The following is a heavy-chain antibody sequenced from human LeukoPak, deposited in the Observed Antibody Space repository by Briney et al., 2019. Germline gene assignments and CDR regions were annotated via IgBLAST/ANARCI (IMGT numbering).Heavy chain of an antibody. Sequence: PGGSLRLSCTASGFTFGDYAMSWVRQAPGKGLEWVGFVRSKAYGGTTEYAASVKGRFTISRDDSKSIAYLQMNSLKTEDTAVYYCTRERRDFWSGYYGGPSSNWFDPWGQGTLVTVSS. CDR3: TRERRDFWSGYYGGPSSNWFDP. V-gene: IGHV3-49*04. CDR1: GFTFGDYA. D-gene: IGHD3-3*01. J-gene: IGHJ5*02. CDR2: VRSKAYGGTT.